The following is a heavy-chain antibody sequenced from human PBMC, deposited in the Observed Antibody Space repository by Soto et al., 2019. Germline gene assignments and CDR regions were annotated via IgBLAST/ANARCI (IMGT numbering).Heavy chain of an antibody. CDR3: ARDAYYDFWSGYYLYYYYYYMDV. Sequence: GGSLRLSCAASGFTFSSYWMSWVRQAPGKGLEWVANIKQDGSEKYYVDSVKGRFTISRDNAKNSLYLQMNGLRAEDTAVYYCARDAYYDFWSGYYLYYYYYYMDVWGKGTTVTVSS. D-gene: IGHD3-3*01. CDR1: GFTFSSYW. J-gene: IGHJ6*03. CDR2: IKQDGSEK. V-gene: IGHV3-7*01.